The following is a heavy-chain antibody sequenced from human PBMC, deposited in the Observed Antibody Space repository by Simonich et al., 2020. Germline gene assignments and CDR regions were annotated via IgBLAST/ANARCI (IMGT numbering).Heavy chain of an antibody. CDR3: ARDRAARYYYYYYMDV. V-gene: IGHV1-2*02. CDR1: GYTFTGYY. CDR2: INPNRGGT. Sequence: QVQLVQSGAEVKKPGASVKVSCTASGYTFTGYYMQWVRQAPGQGLGWMVGINPNRGGTNYAQKFQGRGTMTRDTSISTAYMERSRLRSDDTAVYYCARDRAARYYYYYYMDVWGKGTTVTVSS. D-gene: IGHD6-6*01. J-gene: IGHJ6*03.